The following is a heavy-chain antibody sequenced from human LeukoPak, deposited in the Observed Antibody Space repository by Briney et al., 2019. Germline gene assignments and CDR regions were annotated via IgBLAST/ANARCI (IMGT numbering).Heavy chain of an antibody. CDR1: GGSISSSSYY. D-gene: IGHD1-1*01. J-gene: IGHJ4*02. CDR2: IYYSGST. CDR3: ASLMPRDVELDY. Sequence: SETLSLTCTVSGGSISSSSYYWGWIRQPPGKGLEWIGSIYYSGSTYYNPSLKSRVTISVDTSKNQSSLKLSSVTAADTAVYYCASLMPRDVELDYWGQGTLVTVSS. V-gene: IGHV4-39*01.